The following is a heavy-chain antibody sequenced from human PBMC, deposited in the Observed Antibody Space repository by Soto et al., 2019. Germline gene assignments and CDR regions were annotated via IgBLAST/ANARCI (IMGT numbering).Heavy chain of an antibody. Sequence: EVQLVESGGGLVQPGGSLRLSCAASGFTFSSYWMSWVRQAPGKGLEWVANIKQDGSEKYYVDSVKGRFTISRDNAKNSLYLQMNSLRAEDTAVYYCARDDFVDYYYYGMDVWGQGTTVTVSS. V-gene: IGHV3-7*01. CDR3: ARDDFVDYYYYGMDV. CDR1: GFTFSSYW. D-gene: IGHD3-16*01. CDR2: IKQDGSEK. J-gene: IGHJ6*02.